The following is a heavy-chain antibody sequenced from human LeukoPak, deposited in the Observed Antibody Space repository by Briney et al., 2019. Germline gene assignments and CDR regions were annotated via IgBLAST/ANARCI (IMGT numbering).Heavy chain of an antibody. Sequence: GTSLRLSCAAAGFTFSTYTIHWVRQAPDKGLEWVALILSDGSNKYYAESVEGRFTISRDNSKNTVYLQMNSLRSDDTAIYFCARDGGYSFGHRIDYWGQGTLVTVSS. CDR3: ARDGGYSFGHRIDY. D-gene: IGHD5-12*01. V-gene: IGHV3-30-3*01. J-gene: IGHJ4*02. CDR1: GFTFSTYT. CDR2: ILSDGSNK.